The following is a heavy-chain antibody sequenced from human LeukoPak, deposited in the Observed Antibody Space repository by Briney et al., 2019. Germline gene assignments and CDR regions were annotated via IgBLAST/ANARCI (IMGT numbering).Heavy chain of an antibody. CDR2: IYTSGST. J-gene: IGHJ4*02. V-gene: IGHV4-4*07. CDR1: GGSISSYY. CDR3: ARDDPITTFGVVPYYFDY. Sequence: PSETLSLTCTVSGGSISSYYWSWIRQPAGKGLEWIGRIYTSGSTNYNPSLKSRVTMSVDTSKNQFSLKLSSVTAADTAVYYCARDDPITTFGVVPYYFDYWGQGTLVTVSS. D-gene: IGHD3-3*01.